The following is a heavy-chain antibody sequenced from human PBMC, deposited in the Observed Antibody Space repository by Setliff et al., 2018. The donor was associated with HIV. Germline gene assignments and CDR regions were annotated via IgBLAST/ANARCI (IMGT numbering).Heavy chain of an antibody. CDR3: ARDPRPKFWSGNSPFDY. D-gene: IGHD3-3*01. CDR2: IRSKGYGSAT. V-gene: IGHV3-73*01. Sequence: PGGSLRLSCAASGFTFRNAWMSWVRQAPGKGLEWVGRIRSKGYGSATAYAASVKGRFTISRDDSKNTAYLQMNSLRAEDTAVYYCARDPRPKFWSGNSPFDYWGQGTLVTVSS. CDR1: GFTFRNAW. J-gene: IGHJ4*02.